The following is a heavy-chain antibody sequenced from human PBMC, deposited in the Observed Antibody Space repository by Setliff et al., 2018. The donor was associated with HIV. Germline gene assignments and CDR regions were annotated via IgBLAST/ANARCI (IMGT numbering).Heavy chain of an antibody. Sequence: KASETLSLTCTVSGGSISSSSYYWGWIRQPPGKGLEWIGSIYYSGSTYYNPSLKSRVTISVDTSKNQFSLKLSSVTAADTAVYYCARHSYYDRPPYTWGQGTLVTVSS. D-gene: IGHD3-22*01. V-gene: IGHV4-39*01. CDR2: IYYSGST. J-gene: IGHJ4*02. CDR3: ARHSYYDRPPYT. CDR1: GGSISSSSYY.